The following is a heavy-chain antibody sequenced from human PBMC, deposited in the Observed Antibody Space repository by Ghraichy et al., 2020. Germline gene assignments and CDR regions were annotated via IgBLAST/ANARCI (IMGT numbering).Heavy chain of an antibody. J-gene: IGHJ4*02. V-gene: IGHV5-51*01. CDR2: IYPGDSDT. CDR3: ARGYYDFWSGYYEDYFDY. Sequence: GGSLRLSCKGSGYSFTSYWIGWVRQMPGKGLEWMGIIYPGDSDTRYSPSFQGQVTISADKSISTAYLQWSSLKASDTAMYYCARGYYDFWSGYYEDYFDYWGQGTLVTVSS. D-gene: IGHD3-3*01. CDR1: GYSFTSYW.